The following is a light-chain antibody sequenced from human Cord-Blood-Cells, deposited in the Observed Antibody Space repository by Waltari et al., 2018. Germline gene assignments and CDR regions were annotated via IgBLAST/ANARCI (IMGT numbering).Light chain of an antibody. CDR1: QSVSSSY. CDR2: GAS. CDR3: QQYGSSPPLT. Sequence: EIVLTQSPGTLSLSPGERVTLSCLATQSVSSSYLAWYQQKPGQAPRLLIYGASSRATGIPDRFSGSGSGTDVTLTISRLESEDFAVYYCQQYGSSPPLTFGGGTKVEIK. V-gene: IGKV3-20*01. J-gene: IGKJ4*01.